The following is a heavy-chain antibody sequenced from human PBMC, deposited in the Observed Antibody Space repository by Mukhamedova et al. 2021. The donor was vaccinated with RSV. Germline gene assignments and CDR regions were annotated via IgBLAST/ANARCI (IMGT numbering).Heavy chain of an antibody. J-gene: IGHJ4*02. V-gene: IGHV3-23*01. Sequence: GPGKGLQWVSSISGTGSSTYYADSVKGRFTISSDSSKNTVYLQMNSLSGEDTAVYYCAKNGKWDLYTPRSFDYWGQGTLVTVSS. CDR3: AKNGKWDLYTPRSFDY. D-gene: IGHD1-26*01. CDR2: ISGTGSST.